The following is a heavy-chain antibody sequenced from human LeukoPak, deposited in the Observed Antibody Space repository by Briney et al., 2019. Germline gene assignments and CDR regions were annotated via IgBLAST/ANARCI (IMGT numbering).Heavy chain of an antibody. V-gene: IGHV3-21*04. J-gene: IGHJ3*02. CDR1: GFTFSSYS. CDR2: ISSSSSYI. D-gene: IGHD2-15*01. Sequence: EPGGSLRLSCAASGFTFSSYSMNWVRQAPGKGLEWVSSISSSSSYIYYADSVKGRFTISRDNSKNTLYLQMNSLRAEDTAVYYCAKDRVAGKGLDAFDIWGQGTMVTVSS. CDR3: AKDRVAGKGLDAFDI.